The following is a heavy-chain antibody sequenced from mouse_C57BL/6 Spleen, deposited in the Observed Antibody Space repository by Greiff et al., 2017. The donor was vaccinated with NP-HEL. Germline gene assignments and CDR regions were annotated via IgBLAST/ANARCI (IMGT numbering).Heavy chain of an antibody. J-gene: IGHJ3*01. CDR3: ARGVTTTFDY. CDR2: ISDGGSYT. V-gene: IGHV5-4*03. CDR1: GFTFSSYA. Sequence: EVKLMESGGGLVKPGGSLKLSCAASGFTFSSYAMSWVRQTPEKRLEWVATISDGGSYTYYPDNVKGRFTISRDNAKNNLYLQMSHLKSEDTAMYYCARGVTTTFDYWGQGTLVTVSA. D-gene: IGHD2-1*01.